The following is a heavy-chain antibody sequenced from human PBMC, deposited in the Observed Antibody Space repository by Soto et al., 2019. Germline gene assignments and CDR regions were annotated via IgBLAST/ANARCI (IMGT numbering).Heavy chain of an antibody. Sequence: QVQLVQSGAEVKKPGSSVKVSCKASGGTFSSYAISWVRQAPGQGLEWMGGIIPIFGTANYAQKFQGRVTITADESPSTAYMELSSLRSEDTAVYYCARDYTYYYDSSGYRLSAFDIWGQGTMVTVSS. CDR2: IIPIFGTA. D-gene: IGHD3-22*01. CDR1: GGTFSSYA. V-gene: IGHV1-69*12. J-gene: IGHJ3*02. CDR3: ARDYTYYYDSSGYRLSAFDI.